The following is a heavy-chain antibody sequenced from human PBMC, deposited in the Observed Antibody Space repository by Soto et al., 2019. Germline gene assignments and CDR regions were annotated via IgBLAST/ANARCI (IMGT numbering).Heavy chain of an antibody. Sequence: ASVKVSCKGFGYSFMKYGINWVRQAPGQGLEWVGWISPYSGYTHSAQKFHGRLTLTTDTAASTAYMELRILRSADTALYYCAREASVLIPAAQPSRFDSWGQGTLVTISS. D-gene: IGHD2-2*01. CDR2: ISPYSGYT. CDR1: GYSFMKYG. J-gene: IGHJ4*02. CDR3: AREASVLIPAAQPSRFDS. V-gene: IGHV1-18*01.